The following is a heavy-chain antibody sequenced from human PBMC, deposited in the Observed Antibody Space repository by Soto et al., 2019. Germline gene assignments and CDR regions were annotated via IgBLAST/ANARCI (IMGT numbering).Heavy chain of an antibody. J-gene: IGHJ1*01. V-gene: IGHV1-3*01. CDR1: GYTFTSYA. CDR3: ARPHLEQWLVPPEYFQH. D-gene: IGHD6-19*01. Sequence: QVQLVQSGAEVKKPGASVKVSCKASGYTFTSYAMHWVRQAPGQRLEWMGWINAGNGNTKYSQKFQGRVTITRDTSASTAYMELSSLRSEDTAVYYCARPHLEQWLVPPEYFQHWGQGTLVTVSS. CDR2: INAGNGNT.